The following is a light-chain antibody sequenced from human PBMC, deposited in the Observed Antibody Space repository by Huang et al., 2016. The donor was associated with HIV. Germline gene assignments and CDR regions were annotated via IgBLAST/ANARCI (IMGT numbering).Light chain of an antibody. Sequence: ETVLTQSPATLSVSPGDRATLSCRASQSVSKYLAWYQQKPGQAPRLLIYDSSTRATDIPARVSGSGSGTDFILTISSIEPEDFAIYYCQQRSGWPPIFTFGPGTRVDFK. CDR3: QQRSGWPPIFT. V-gene: IGKV3-11*01. J-gene: IGKJ3*01. CDR2: DSS. CDR1: QSVSKY.